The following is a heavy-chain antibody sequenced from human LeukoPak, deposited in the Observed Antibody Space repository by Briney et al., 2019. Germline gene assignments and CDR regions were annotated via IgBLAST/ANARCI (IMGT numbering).Heavy chain of an antibody. CDR2: ISGSGGST. CDR1: GFTFSNAW. D-gene: IGHD3-10*01. J-gene: IGHJ5*02. V-gene: IGHV3-23*01. Sequence: PGGSLRLSCAASGFTFSNAWMSWVRQAPGKGLEWVSAISGSGGSTYYADSVEGRFTISRDSSKNTLYLQMNSLRAEDTAVYYCAKEYGSGSYFTNWFDPWGQGTLVTVSS. CDR3: AKEYGSGSYFTNWFDP.